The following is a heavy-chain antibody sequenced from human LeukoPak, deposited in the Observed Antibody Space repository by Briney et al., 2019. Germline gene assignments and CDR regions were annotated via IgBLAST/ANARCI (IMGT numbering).Heavy chain of an antibody. J-gene: IGHJ4*02. Sequence: GASLQISCEGSGSIFTSYWNGWGRPMPGKGLEWMGIIYPGDSDTRYSPSFQGQVTISADKSISTAYLQWSSLKASDTAMYYCARQDGSGTANIDYWGQGTLVTVSS. CDR1: GSIFTSYW. CDR2: IYPGDSDT. CDR3: ARQDGSGTANIDY. D-gene: IGHD3-10*01. V-gene: IGHV5-51*01.